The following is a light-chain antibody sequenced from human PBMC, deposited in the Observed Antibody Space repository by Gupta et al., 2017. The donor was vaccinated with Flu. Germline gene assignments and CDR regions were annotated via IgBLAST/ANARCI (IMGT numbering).Light chain of an antibody. V-gene: IGKV3-11*01. CDR1: QSVSSY. CDR3: QQRSDWLT. Sequence: PGERATLSCRARQSVSSYLAWYQQKPGQAPRLLIYDASTRATGIPARFSGSGSGTDFTLTISSLEPEDFAVYYCQQRSDWLTFGGGTKVEI. J-gene: IGKJ4*01. CDR2: DAS.